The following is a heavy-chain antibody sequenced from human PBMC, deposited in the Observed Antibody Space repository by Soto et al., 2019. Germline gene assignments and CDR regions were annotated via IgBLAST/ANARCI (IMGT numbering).Heavy chain of an antibody. V-gene: IGHV3-21*01. CDR2: ISSSSSYI. CDR1: GFTFSSYS. J-gene: IGHJ4*02. D-gene: IGHD1-20*01. Sequence: GGSLRLSCAASGFTFSSYSMNWVRQAPGKGLEWVSSISSSSSYIYYADSVKGRFTISRDNAKNSLYLQMNSLRAEDTAVYYCATRYIHNWNPPGYWGQGTLVTVSS. CDR3: ATRYIHNWNPPGY.